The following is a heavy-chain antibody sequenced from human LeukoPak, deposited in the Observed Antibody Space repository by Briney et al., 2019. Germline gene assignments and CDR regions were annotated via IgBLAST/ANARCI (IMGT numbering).Heavy chain of an antibody. CDR1: GGSISSGGYY. CDR2: IYHSGST. CDR3: AREKGLSKPVKIWFGELLPQADAFDI. V-gene: IGHV4-30-2*01. D-gene: IGHD3-10*01. Sequence: SETLSLTCTVSGGSISSGGYYWSWIRQPPGKGLEWIGYIYHSGSTYYNPSLKSRVTISVDRSKNQFSLQLNSVTPEDTAVYYCAREKGLSKPVKIWFGELLPQADAFDIWGQGTMVTVSS. J-gene: IGHJ3*02.